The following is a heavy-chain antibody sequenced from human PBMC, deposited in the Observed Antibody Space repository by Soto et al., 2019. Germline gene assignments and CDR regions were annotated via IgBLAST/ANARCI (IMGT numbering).Heavy chain of an antibody. V-gene: IGHV3-23*01. Sequence: GGSLRLSCAASGFSFSSYAMNWVRQAPGKGLEWVSIISGAGDRTYYADSVKGRLTISRDNSKNILYLQMNSLRAEDTAVYHCAKATRGPLSSRSSDANHFDSWGQGTLVTVS. CDR1: GFSFSSYA. D-gene: IGHD6-13*01. CDR3: AKATRGPLSSRSSDANHFDS. CDR2: ISGAGDRT. J-gene: IGHJ4*02.